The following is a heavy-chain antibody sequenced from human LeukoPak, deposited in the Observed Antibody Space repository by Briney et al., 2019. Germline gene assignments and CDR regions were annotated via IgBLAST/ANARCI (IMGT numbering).Heavy chain of an antibody. CDR3: ARVVNSGYEGPGYYFDY. CDR1: GYSFTSYW. CDR2: IYPGDSDT. D-gene: IGHD5-12*01. J-gene: IGHJ4*02. V-gene: IGHV5-51*01. Sequence: HGESLKISCKGSGYSFTSYWIGWVRQMPGKGLEWMGIIYPGDSDTRYSPSFQGQVTISADKSISTAYLQWSSLKASDTAMYYCARVVNSGYEGPGYYFDYWGQGTLVTVSS.